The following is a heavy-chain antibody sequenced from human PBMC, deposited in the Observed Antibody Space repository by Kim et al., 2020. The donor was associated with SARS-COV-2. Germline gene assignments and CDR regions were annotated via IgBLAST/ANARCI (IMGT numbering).Heavy chain of an antibody. CDR1: GFTFSSYS. CDR3: ARVWRIAAAGTTNYYYYGMDV. J-gene: IGHJ6*02. D-gene: IGHD6-13*01. Sequence: GGSLRLSCAASGFTFSSYSMNWVRQAPGKGLEWVSSISSSSYIYYADSVKGRFTISRDNAKNSLYLQMNSLRAEDTAVYYCARVWRIAAAGTTNYYYYGMDVWGQGTTVTVSS. CDR2: ISSSSYI. V-gene: IGHV3-21*01.